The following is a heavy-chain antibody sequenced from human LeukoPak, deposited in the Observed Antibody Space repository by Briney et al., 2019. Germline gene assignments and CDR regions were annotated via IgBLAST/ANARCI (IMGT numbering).Heavy chain of an antibody. D-gene: IGHD3-3*01. Sequence: PSQTLSLTCTVSGYSISSGYYWGWIRLTPGKGPEWIGSIYYSGSTYYNPSLRSRVIISVDSSKNQIFLKMRSVTAADTAVYYCVRRFWNTGLNYWGQGTLVTVSS. V-gene: IGHV4-38-2*02. J-gene: IGHJ4*02. CDR1: GYSISSGYY. CDR2: IYYSGST. CDR3: VRRFWNTGLNY.